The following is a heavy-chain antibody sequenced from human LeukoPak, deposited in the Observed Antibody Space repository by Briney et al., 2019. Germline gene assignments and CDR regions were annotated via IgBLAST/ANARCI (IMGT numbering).Heavy chain of an antibody. CDR2: ISYDGSNE. J-gene: IGHJ4*02. CDR1: GFTFSNRT. Sequence: GRSLRLSCAASGFTFSNRTMHWVRQAPGKGLEWVAVISYDGSNEYYADSVKGRFTISRHISKNTLYLQMNSLRADDTAVYFCATNSGYDYLLPFDYWGQGTLVTVSS. CDR3: ATNSGYDYLLPFDY. D-gene: IGHD5-12*01. V-gene: IGHV3-30-3*01.